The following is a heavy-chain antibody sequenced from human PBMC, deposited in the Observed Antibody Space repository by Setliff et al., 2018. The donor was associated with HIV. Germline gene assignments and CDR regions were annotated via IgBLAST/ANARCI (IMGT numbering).Heavy chain of an antibody. V-gene: IGHV4-61*02. D-gene: IGHD1-1*01. CDR1: GGSISSGSYY. CDR2: IYTSGST. CDR3: ARSNLEPTSRLFDP. Sequence: SETLSLTCTVSGGSISSGSYYWNWIRQPAGKGLEWIGRIYTSGSTNYNPSFKSRLTMSLDPSNNRFSLNLASVTAADTAVYYCARSNLEPTSRLFDPWGPGTLVTGS. J-gene: IGHJ5*02.